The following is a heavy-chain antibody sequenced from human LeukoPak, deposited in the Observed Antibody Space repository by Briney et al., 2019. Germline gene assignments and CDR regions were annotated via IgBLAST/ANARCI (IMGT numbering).Heavy chain of an antibody. CDR2: INHSGST. J-gene: IGHJ4*02. CDR1: GGSFSGYY. Sequence: KSSETLSLTCAVYGGSFSGYYWSWIRQPPGKGLEWIGEINHSGSTNYNPSLKSRVTISVDTSKNQFSLKLSSVTAADTAVYYCARPRGTYGGNRPSDYWGQGTLVTVSS. V-gene: IGHV4-34*01. CDR3: ARPRGTYGGNRPSDY. D-gene: IGHD4-23*01.